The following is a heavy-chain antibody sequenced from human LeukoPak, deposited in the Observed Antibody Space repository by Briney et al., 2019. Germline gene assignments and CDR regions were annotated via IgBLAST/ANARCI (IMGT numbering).Heavy chain of an antibody. D-gene: IGHD3-10*01. CDR1: GFTFSSYA. J-gene: IGHJ6*03. V-gene: IGHV3-48*01. Sequence: GGSLRLSCAASGFTFSSYAMSWVRQAPGKGLEWVSYISSSSSTIYYADSVKGRFTISRDNAKNSLYLQMNSLRAEDTAVYYCARRWFGELVGYYYYYMDVWGKGTTVTVSS. CDR2: ISSSSSTI. CDR3: ARRWFGELVGYYYYYMDV.